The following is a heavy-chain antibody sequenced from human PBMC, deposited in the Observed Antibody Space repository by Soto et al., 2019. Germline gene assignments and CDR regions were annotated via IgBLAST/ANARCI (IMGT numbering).Heavy chain of an antibody. CDR1: GGTFSSYT. D-gene: IGHD2-15*01. J-gene: IGHJ6*02. CDR3: ASSSKRGYCSGGSCYNAYYYGMDV. CDR2: IIPIFGTA. Sequence: SVKVSFKASGGTFSSYTISWVRQAPGQGLEWMGRIIPIFGTANYAQKFQGRVTITADESTSTAYMELSSLRSEDTAVYYCASSSKRGYCSGGSCYNAYYYGMDVWGQGTTVTVSS. V-gene: IGHV1-69*13.